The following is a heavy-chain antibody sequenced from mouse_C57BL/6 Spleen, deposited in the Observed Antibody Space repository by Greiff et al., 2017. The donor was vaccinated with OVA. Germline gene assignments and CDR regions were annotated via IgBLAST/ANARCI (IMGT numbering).Heavy chain of an antibody. CDR2: IDPSDSDT. V-gene: IGHV1-69*01. CDR3: ARGQSYAKGC. Sequence: QVQLQQPGAELVMPGASVKLSCKASGYTFTSYWMHWVKQRPGQGLEWIGEIDPSDSDTNYNQKFQGKSTLTVDKSSSTAYMQLSSLASEDSAVYYCARGQSYAKGCWGQGPSVT. J-gene: IGHJ4*01. CDR1: GYTFTSYW.